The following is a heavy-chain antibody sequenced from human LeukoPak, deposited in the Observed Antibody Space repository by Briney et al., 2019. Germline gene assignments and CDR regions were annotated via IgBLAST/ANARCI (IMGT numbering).Heavy chain of an antibody. Sequence: SETLSLTCTVSGGSISSYYWSWLRQPPGKGLEWIGYIYYSGSTNYNPSLKSRVTISVDTSKNQFSLKLSSVTAADTAVYYCARGFFGTTVDYWGQGTLVTVSS. CDR1: GGSISSYY. V-gene: IGHV4-59*01. CDR2: IYYSGST. J-gene: IGHJ4*02. D-gene: IGHD1-7*01. CDR3: ARGFFGTTVDY.